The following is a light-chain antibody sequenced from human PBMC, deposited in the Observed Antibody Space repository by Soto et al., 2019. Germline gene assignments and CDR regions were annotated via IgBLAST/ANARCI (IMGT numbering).Light chain of an antibody. J-gene: IGLJ2*01. Sequence: QLVLTQSPSASASLGASVKLTCTLSSGHSNYAIARHQQQSEKGPRYLMNLNSDGSHTKGDGIPDRFSGSSSGAERYLTISSLQSEDEADYYCQTWGSGIVVFGGGTKVTVL. CDR1: SGHSNYA. V-gene: IGLV4-69*01. CDR2: LNSDGSH. CDR3: QTWGSGIVV.